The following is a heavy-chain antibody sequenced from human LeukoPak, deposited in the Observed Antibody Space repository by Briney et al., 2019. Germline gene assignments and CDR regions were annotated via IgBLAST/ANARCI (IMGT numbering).Heavy chain of an antibody. CDR2: IYTSGST. J-gene: IGHJ4*02. Sequence: SETLSLTCTVSGGSISSYYWSWIRQPAGKGLEWIGRIYTSGSTNYNPTLKSRVTMSVDTSKNQFSLKLSSVTAADTAVYYCARAWTTMIVVVITPPDYWGQGTLVTVSS. CDR3: ARAWTTMIVVVITPPDY. V-gene: IGHV4-4*07. CDR1: GGSISSYY. D-gene: IGHD3-22*01.